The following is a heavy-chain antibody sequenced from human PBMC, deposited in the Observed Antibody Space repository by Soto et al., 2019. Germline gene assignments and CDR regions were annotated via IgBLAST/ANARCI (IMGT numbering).Heavy chain of an antibody. J-gene: IGHJ1*01. Sequence: EVQLVQSGGGLVQPGGSLKLSCAASGFTFSGSTVHWVRQASGEGLQWVGRIRSKANDYATTYIASVKGRFTISRDDSRNTAYLQMSDLKTEDTAVYYCTGGYCTGGTCYSRYFQHWGQGALVTVFS. CDR1: GFTFSGST. CDR3: TGGYCTGGTCYSRYFQH. V-gene: IGHV3-73*02. D-gene: IGHD2-15*01. CDR2: IRSKANDYAT.